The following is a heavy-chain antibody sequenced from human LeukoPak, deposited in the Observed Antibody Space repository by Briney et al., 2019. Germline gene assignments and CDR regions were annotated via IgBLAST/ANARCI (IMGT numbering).Heavy chain of an antibody. Sequence: SQTLSLTCTVSGNSISSGDNYWSWIRQPAGKGLEWIGRIYTSGSTNYNPSLKSRVTISGDTSKNQFSLRLSSVTAADTAVYYCARGPYSGSHDYWGQGTLVTVSS. V-gene: IGHV4-61*02. CDR2: IYTSGST. CDR1: GNSISSGDNY. J-gene: IGHJ4*02. D-gene: IGHD1-26*01. CDR3: ARGPYSGSHDY.